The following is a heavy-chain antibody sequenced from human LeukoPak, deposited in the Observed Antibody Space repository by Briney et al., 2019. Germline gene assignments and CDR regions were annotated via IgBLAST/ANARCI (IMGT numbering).Heavy chain of an antibody. CDR2: INHSRSA. Sequence: SDPLSLLCAVYAGSLSGYFWTWIPEPRGKRLEWSGEINHSRSANKNPSLRRRVTVSVDTSKDQFSLRLTSVTAADTAVYYCARGWGRATRNWGYWSQGTLVTVSS. J-gene: IGHJ4*02. CDR3: ARGWGRATRNWGY. V-gene: IGHV4-34*01. D-gene: IGHD3-16*01. CDR1: AGSLSGYF.